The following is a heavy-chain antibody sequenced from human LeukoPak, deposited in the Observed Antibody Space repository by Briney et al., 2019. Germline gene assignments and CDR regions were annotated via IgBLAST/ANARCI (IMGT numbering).Heavy chain of an antibody. CDR2: MNPNSGNT. V-gene: IGHV1-8*03. CDR1: GYTFTSYD. Sequence: ASVKVSCKASGYTFTSYDINWVRQATGQGLEWMGWMNPNSGNTGYAPNFQGRVTITRNTSISTAYMELSSLRSEDTAVYYCASGKVRGVIAYWGQGTLVTVSS. D-gene: IGHD3-10*01. CDR3: ASGKVRGVIAY. J-gene: IGHJ4*02.